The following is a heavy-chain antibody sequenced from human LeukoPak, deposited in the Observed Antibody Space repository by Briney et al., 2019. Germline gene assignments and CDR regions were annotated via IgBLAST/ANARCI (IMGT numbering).Heavy chain of an antibody. D-gene: IGHD1-26*01. J-gene: IGHJ4*02. CDR2: ISYDGSNK. V-gene: IGHV3-30*01. CDR3: ARDRYCISGSYFNLGY. CDR1: GFTFSSYA. Sequence: GGSLRLSCAASGFTFSSYAMHWVRQAPGKGLEWVAVISYDGSNKYYADSVKGRFTISRDNSKNTLYLQMNSLRAEDTAVYYCARDRYCISGSYFNLGYWGQGTLVTVSS.